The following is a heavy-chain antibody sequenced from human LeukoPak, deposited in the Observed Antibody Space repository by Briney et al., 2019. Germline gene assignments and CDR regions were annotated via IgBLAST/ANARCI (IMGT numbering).Heavy chain of an antibody. Sequence: PGGSLRLSCAASGFTVSSNYMSWVRQAPGKGLEWVSVIYSGGSTYYADSVKGRFTISRDNSKNTLYLQMNSLRAEDTAVYYCAKEAADIVVVPAAMMDSWGQGTLVTVSS. D-gene: IGHD2-2*01. CDR1: GFTVSSNY. V-gene: IGHV3-53*01. CDR3: AKEAADIVVVPAAMMDS. J-gene: IGHJ5*01. CDR2: IYSGGST.